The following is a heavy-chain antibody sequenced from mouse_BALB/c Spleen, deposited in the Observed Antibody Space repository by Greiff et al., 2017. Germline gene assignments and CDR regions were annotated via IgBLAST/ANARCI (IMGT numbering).Heavy chain of an antibody. D-gene: IGHD1-1*02. CDR3: TRSGGYPAWFAY. J-gene: IGHJ3*01. CDR2: INPSNGGT. Sequence: QVQLQQSGAELVKPGASVKLSCKASGYTFTSYYMYWVKQRPGQGLEWIGGINPSNGGTNYNEKFKSKATLTVDKSSSTAYMQLSSLTSEDSAVYYCTRSGGYPAWFAYWGQGTLVTVSA. CDR1: GYTFTSYY. V-gene: IGHV1S81*02.